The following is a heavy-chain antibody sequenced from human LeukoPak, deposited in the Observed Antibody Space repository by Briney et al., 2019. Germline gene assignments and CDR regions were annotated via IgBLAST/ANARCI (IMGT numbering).Heavy chain of an antibody. CDR3: ARDYDPYYYDSSGSSYFDY. Sequence: EASVKVSCKASGYTFTSYYMHWVRQAPGQGLEWMGIINPSGGSTSYAQKLQGRVTMTRDTSTSTVYMELSSLRSEDTAVYYCARDYDPYYYDSSGSSYFDYWGQGTLVTVSS. CDR2: INPSGGST. J-gene: IGHJ4*02. V-gene: IGHV1-46*01. D-gene: IGHD3-22*01. CDR1: GYTFTSYY.